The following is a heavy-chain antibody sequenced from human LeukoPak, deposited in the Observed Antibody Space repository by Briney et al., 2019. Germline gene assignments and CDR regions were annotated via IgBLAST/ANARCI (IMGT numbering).Heavy chain of an antibody. CDR3: ARGGCSGGSCYPYYFDY. CDR2: IYYSGST. CDR1: DGSISSYY. V-gene: IGHV4-59*01. D-gene: IGHD2-15*01. J-gene: IGHJ4*02. Sequence: SETLSLTCTVSDGSISSYYWSWIRQPPGKGLEWIGYIYYSGSTNYNPSLKSRVTISVDTSKNQFSLKLSSVTAADTAVYYCARGGCSGGSCYPYYFDYWGQGTLVTVSS.